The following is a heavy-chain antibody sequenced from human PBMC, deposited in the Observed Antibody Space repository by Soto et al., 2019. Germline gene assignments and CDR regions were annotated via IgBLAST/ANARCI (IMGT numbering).Heavy chain of an antibody. V-gene: IGHV4-4*02. J-gene: IGHJ6*02. D-gene: IGHD3-10*01. CDR3: ARDRNYYGSGSYSGYYYYYGMDV. Sequence: TLSLTCAVSGGSISSSNWWSWVRQPPGKGLEWIGEIYHSGSTNYNPSLKSRVTISVDKSKNQFSLKLSSVTAADTAVYYCARDRNYYGSGSYSGYYYYYGMDVWGQGTTVTVSS. CDR2: IYHSGST. CDR1: GGSISSSNW.